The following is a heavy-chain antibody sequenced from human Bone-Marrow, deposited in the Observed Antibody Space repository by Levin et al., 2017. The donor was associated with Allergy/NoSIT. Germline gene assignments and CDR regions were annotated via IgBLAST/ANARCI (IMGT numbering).Heavy chain of an antibody. CDR3: ARGPDSSGYWAGFDY. CDR1: DFTVSSNY. V-gene: IGHV3-53*01. CDR2: IYSDGRT. J-gene: IGHJ4*02. Sequence: LSLTCAASDFTVSSNYMSWVRQAPGKGLEWVSVIYSDGRTYYADSVKGRFTISRDHSKNTLYLQMNSLRAEDTAVYYCARGPDSSGYWAGFDYWGQGTLVTVSS. D-gene: IGHD3-22*01.